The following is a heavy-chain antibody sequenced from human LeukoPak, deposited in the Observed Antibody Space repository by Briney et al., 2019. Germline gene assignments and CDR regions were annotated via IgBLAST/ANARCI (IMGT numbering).Heavy chain of an antibody. CDR3: ARGDTMIVVRTPIGEDAFDI. V-gene: IGHV3-11*01. CDR1: GFTFSDYY. D-gene: IGHD3-22*01. J-gene: IGHJ3*02. Sequence: GSLRLSCAASGFTFSDYYMSWIRQAPGKGLEWVSYISSSGSTIYYADSVKGRFTISRDNAKNSLYLQMNSLRAEDTAVYYCARGDTMIVVRTPIGEDAFDIWGQGTMVTVSS. CDR2: ISSSGSTI.